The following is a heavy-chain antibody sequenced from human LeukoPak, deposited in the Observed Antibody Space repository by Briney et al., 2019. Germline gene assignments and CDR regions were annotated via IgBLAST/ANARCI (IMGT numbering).Heavy chain of an antibody. V-gene: IGHV4-59*01. D-gene: IGHD1-20*01. CDR3: AREELLTGTGFDP. CDR1: GGSISSYY. CDR2: IYYIRST. Sequence: PSETLSLTCTVSGGSISSYYWSGIRQPPGKGLECIVYIYYIRSTNYHPSLKSRVTISVDTSKNQFSLKLSSVTAADTAVYYCAREELLTGTGFDPWGQGTLVTVSS. J-gene: IGHJ5*02.